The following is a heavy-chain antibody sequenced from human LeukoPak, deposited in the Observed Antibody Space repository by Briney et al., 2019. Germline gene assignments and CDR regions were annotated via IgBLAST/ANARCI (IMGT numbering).Heavy chain of an antibody. Sequence: GGSLRLSCAASGFTFSDYYMSWIRQAPGKGLEWVSYISSSGSTIYYADSVKGRFTISRDNAKNSLYLQMNSLRAEDTAVYYCARDLYRDYYDSRGTFDYWGQGTLVTVSS. CDR3: ARDLYRDYYDSRGTFDY. CDR1: GFTFSDYY. J-gene: IGHJ4*02. CDR2: ISSSGSTI. V-gene: IGHV3-11*01. D-gene: IGHD3-22*01.